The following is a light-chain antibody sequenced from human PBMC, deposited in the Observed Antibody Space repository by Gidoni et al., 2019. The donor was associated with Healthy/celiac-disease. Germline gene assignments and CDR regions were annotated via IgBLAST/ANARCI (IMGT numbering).Light chain of an antibody. Sequence: AIHMTQSPSSLSASVGNRVNITCRASQGIRNDLGWYQQKPGKAPKLLIYAASSLQSGVPSRFSGSGSGTDFTLTISSLQPEDFATYYCLQDYNYSWTFGQGTKVEIK. CDR3: LQDYNYSWT. CDR1: QGIRND. V-gene: IGKV1-6*01. CDR2: AAS. J-gene: IGKJ1*01.